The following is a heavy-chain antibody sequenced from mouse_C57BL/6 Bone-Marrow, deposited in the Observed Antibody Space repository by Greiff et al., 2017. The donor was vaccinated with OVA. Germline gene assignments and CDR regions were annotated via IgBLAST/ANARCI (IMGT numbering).Heavy chain of an antibody. Sequence: EVKVVESGPGLAKPSQTLSLTCSVTGYSITSDYWNWIRKFPGHKLEYMGYISYSGSTSYNPSLNSRISITRDTSKKQYDQQLNSVTTEDTATDYCAGGYDYDAGFAYWGQGTLVTVSA. V-gene: IGHV3-8*01. CDR2: ISYSGST. J-gene: IGHJ3*01. D-gene: IGHD2-4*01. CDR3: AGGYDYDAGFAY. CDR1: GYSITSDY.